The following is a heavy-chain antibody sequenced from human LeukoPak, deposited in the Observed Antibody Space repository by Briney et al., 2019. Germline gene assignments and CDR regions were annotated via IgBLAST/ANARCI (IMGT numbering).Heavy chain of an antibody. V-gene: IGHV3-21*01. CDR1: GFTFSSYS. Sequence: GGSLRLSCTASGFTFSSYSMNWIRQAPGKGLEWVSSISSSGPYIYYADSVKGRFTISRDNAKNSLYLQMNSLSAEDTAVYYCARHYYYYYGMDVWGQGTTVTVSS. CDR2: ISSSGPYI. CDR3: ARHYYYYYGMDV. J-gene: IGHJ6*02.